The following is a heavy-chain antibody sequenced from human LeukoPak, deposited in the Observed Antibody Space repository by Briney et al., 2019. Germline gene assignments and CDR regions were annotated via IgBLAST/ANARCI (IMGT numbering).Heavy chain of an antibody. CDR3: AKFHCSSTSCYLKSNYYFDY. J-gene: IGHJ4*02. V-gene: IGHV3-23*01. D-gene: IGHD2-2*01. CDR2: ISGSGGST. CDR1: GFSFSSYA. Sequence: PGGSLRLSCAASGFSFSSYAMSWVRQAPGKGLGWVSAISGSGGSTYYADSVKGRFTISRDNSKNTLYLQMNSLRAEDTAVYYCAKFHCSSTSCYLKSNYYFDYWGQGTLVTVSS.